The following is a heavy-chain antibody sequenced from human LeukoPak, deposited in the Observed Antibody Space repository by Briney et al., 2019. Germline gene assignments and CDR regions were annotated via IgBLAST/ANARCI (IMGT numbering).Heavy chain of an antibody. CDR1: GFIFSSYA. D-gene: IGHD3-10*01. CDR3: ARDDGSGSYANFYYYYYYMDV. Sequence: GGSLRLSCATSGFIFSSYAMNWVRQAPGKGLEWVSSISSSTTYMYYADSVKGRFTISRDNAKKSLYLQMSSLRAEDTAVYYCARDDGSGSYANFYYYYYYMDVWGKGTTVTVSS. CDR2: ISSSTTYM. J-gene: IGHJ6*03. V-gene: IGHV3-21*01.